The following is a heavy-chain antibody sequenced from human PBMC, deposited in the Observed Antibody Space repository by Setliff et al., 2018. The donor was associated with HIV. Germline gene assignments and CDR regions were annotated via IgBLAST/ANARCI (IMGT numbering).Heavy chain of an antibody. CDR1: GFTFNNAW. J-gene: IGHJ3*02. CDR3: AQDLQSRHI. CDR2: IKSKSDGGTT. V-gene: IGHV3-15*01. Sequence: GGSLRLSCAASGFTFNNAWMSWVRQAPGKGLEWVGHIKSKSDGGTTDYAAPVKGRFTISRDDSKNTLYLQMNSLKTEDTAVYYCAQDLQSRHILGQGTMVTVSS.